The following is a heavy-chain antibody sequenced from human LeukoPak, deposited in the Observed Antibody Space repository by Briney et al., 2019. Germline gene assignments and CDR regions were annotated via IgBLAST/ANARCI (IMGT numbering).Heavy chain of an antibody. Sequence: GGSLRLSCAASGFTFSSYAMSWVSQAPGKGLEWVSAISGSGGSTYYADSVKGRFTISRDNSKNTLYLQMNSLRAEDTAVYYCATSWGPDTSAFRWGRDGMDVWGQGTTVIVS. CDR3: ATSWGPDTSAFRWGRDGMDV. V-gene: IGHV3-23*01. D-gene: IGHD3-16*01. J-gene: IGHJ6*02. CDR1: GFTFSSYA. CDR2: ISGSGGST.